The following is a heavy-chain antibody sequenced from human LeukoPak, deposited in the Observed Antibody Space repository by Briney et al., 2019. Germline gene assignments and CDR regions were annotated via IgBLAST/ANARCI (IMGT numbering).Heavy chain of an antibody. CDR1: GCSFDDYA. V-gene: IGHV3-9*01. Sequence: GGSLRISCAASGCSFDDYAMHWVRQAPGKGLEWVPGISWNSDTIGYVDSVKGRFTISRDNAKNSLYLQMNSLRAEDTALYYCAKDISGTYLAALDYWGQGTLVTVSS. CDR2: ISWNSDTI. CDR3: AKDISGTYLAALDY. J-gene: IGHJ4*02. D-gene: IGHD1-26*01.